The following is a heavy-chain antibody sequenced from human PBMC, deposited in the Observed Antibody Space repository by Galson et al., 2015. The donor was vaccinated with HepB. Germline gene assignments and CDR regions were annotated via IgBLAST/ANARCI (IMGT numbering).Heavy chain of an antibody. Sequence: SLRLSCAASGFTVSSNYMSWVRQAPGKGLEWVSVIYSGGSTYYADSVKGRFTISRDNSKNTLYLQMNSLRAEDTAVYYCAKNYYGSGSYYYYYGMDVWGQGTTVTVSS. CDR3: AKNYYGSGSYYYYYGMDV. V-gene: IGHV3-66*01. CDR2: IYSGGST. J-gene: IGHJ6*02. D-gene: IGHD3-10*01. CDR1: GFTVSSNY.